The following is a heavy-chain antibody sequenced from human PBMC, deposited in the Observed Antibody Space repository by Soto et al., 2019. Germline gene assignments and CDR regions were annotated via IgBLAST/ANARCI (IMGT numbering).Heavy chain of an antibody. CDR2: IYYSGST. J-gene: IGHJ4*02. V-gene: IGHV4-31*03. Sequence: PSETLSLTCTVSGGSISSGGYYWSWIRQHPGKGLEWIGYIYYSGSTYYNPSLKSRVTISVDTSKNQFSLKLSSVTAADTAVYYCARVDSYCTNGVCYRRPFDYWGQGTLVTVSS. CDR1: GGSISSGGYY. D-gene: IGHD2-8*01. CDR3: ARVDSYCTNGVCYRRPFDY.